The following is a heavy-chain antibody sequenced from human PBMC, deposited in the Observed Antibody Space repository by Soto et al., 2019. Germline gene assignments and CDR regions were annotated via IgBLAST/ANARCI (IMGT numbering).Heavy chain of an antibody. D-gene: IGHD7-27*01. Sequence: QVQLVQSGAEVKKPGSSVKVSCKASGGTFSSYAISWVRQAPGQGLEWMGGLIPIFGTANYAQKFQGRVRITADESRSTAYMELSTLSSEDTAVYDCARLGANWGGMDVWGQGTTVTVSS. CDR2: LIPIFGTA. J-gene: IGHJ6*02. CDR1: GGTFSSYA. CDR3: ARLGANWGGMDV. V-gene: IGHV1-69*01.